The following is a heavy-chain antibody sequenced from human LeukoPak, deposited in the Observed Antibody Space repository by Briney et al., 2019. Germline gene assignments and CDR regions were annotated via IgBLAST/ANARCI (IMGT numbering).Heavy chain of an antibody. V-gene: IGHV3-30*03. CDR3: ARGNYWYFDL. J-gene: IGHJ2*01. Sequence: PGGSLRLSCAASGFTVSNFYMTWVRQAPGKGLEWVAVISYDGSNKYYADSVKGRFTISRDNSKNTLYLQMNSLRAEDTAVYYCARGNYWYFDLWGRGTLVTVSS. CDR1: GFTVSNFY. CDR2: ISYDGSNK.